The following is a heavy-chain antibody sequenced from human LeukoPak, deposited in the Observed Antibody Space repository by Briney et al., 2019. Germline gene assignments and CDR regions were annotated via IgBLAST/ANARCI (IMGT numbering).Heavy chain of an antibody. CDR3: AKAGGYSYGRGDWFDP. CDR1: GFTFSSYA. D-gene: IGHD5-18*01. V-gene: IGHV3-23*01. CDR2: ISGSGGST. Sequence: GGSLRLSCAASGFTFSSYAMSWVRQAPGKGLEWVSAISGSGGSTYYADSVKGRFTISRDNSKNTLYLQMNSLRAEDTAVYYCAKAGGYSYGRGDWFDPWGQGTLVTVSS. J-gene: IGHJ5*02.